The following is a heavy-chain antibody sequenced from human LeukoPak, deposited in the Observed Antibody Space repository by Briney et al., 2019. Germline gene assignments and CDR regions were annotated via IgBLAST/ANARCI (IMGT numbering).Heavy chain of an antibody. CDR1: GFTFRSYR. Sequence: GGSLTLPCAPSGFTFRSYRMSGVRQAPGKGREGVANIKRGGREKYYVDSVKGRFTISGDNARNSLYLQMNSLRAEDTAVYYCARDNVPSTTWVGLRLRRRLNSYFDYWGQGTLVTVSS. CDR2: IKRGGREK. CDR3: ARDNVPSTTWVGLRLRRRLNSYFDY. V-gene: IGHV3-7*01. D-gene: IGHD5-12*01. J-gene: IGHJ4*02.